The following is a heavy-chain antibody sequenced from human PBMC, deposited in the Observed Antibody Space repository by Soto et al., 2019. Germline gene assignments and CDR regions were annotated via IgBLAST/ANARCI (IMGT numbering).Heavy chain of an antibody. V-gene: IGHV4-61*01. CDR1: GGSVNNISVY. D-gene: IGHD3-10*01. CDR2: IYYSGSA. Sequence: SETLSLTCTVSGGSVNNISVYWSWFRHPPGKGLEWIGYIYYSGSADYNPSLGSRVTISLDTSKNQFSLKLSSVTTADTAVYYCARGVGFGYYYYHMDLWGQGTTVTVSS. J-gene: IGHJ6*02. CDR3: ARGVGFGYYYYHMDL.